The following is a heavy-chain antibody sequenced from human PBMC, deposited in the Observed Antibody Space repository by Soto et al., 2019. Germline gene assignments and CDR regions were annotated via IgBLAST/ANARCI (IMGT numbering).Heavy chain of an antibody. V-gene: IGHV3-21*01. D-gene: IGHD1-26*01. Sequence: EVQLVESGGGLVKPGGSLRLSCAASGFTFSSYSMNWVRQAPGKGLEWVSSISSSSSYIYYADSVKGRFTISRDNAKNSLYLQMNSLRAEDTAVYYCARDLTVPQWELPRPAGDSWGQGTLVTVSS. CDR3: ARDLTVPQWELPRPAGDS. J-gene: IGHJ4*02. CDR2: ISSSSSYI. CDR1: GFTFSSYS.